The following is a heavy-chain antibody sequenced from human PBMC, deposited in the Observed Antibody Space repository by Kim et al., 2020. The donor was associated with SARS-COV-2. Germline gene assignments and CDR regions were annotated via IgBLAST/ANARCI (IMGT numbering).Heavy chain of an antibody. D-gene: IGHD2-15*01. CDR2: INPNSGGT. Sequence: ASVKVSCKASGYTFTGYYMHWVRQAPGQGLEGMGWINPNSGGTNYAQKFQGWVTMTRDTSISTAYMELSRLRSDDTAVYYCAREILSSYGMDVWGQGTTVTVSS. V-gene: IGHV1-2*04. CDR3: AREILSSYGMDV. J-gene: IGHJ6*02. CDR1: GYTFTGYY.